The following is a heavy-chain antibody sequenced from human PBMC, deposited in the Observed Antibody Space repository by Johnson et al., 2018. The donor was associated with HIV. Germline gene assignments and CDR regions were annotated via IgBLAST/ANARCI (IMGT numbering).Heavy chain of an antibody. V-gene: IGHV3-64*01. CDR3: ARDEPYNLDAFDI. CDR1: GFTFSSYA. D-gene: IGHD5-24*01. Sequence: VQLVESGEGLVQPGGSLRLSCAASGFTFSSYAMHWVRQAPGKGLEYVSAISSNGGSTYYANSVKGRFTISRDNSKNTLYLEMNTLRAEDTAVYYCARDEPYNLDAFDIWGQGTMVTVS. CDR2: ISSNGGST. J-gene: IGHJ3*02.